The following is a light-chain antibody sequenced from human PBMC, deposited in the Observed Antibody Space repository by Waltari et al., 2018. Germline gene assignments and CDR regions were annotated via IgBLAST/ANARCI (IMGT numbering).Light chain of an antibody. CDR2: RNN. CDR3: AAWDDSLSGHVV. CDR1: SSNIGSNY. V-gene: IGLV1-47*01. Sequence: QSVLTRPPSASGTPGQRVTISCSGSSSNIGSNYVYWYQQLPGTAPKLLIYRNNQRPSGVPDRFSGSKSGISASLAISGLRSEDEADYYCAAWDDSLSGHVVFGGGTKLTVL. J-gene: IGLJ2*01.